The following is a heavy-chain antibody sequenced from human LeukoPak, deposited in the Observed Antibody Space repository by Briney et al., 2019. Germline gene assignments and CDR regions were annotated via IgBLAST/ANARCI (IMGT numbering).Heavy chain of an antibody. J-gene: IGHJ4*02. CDR3: ARDPDSSNPQ. V-gene: IGHV3-53*01. D-gene: IGHD4-11*01. CDR2: IYSGGTT. CDR1: GFTISSNF. Sequence: GVSLRLSCAASGFTISSNFMSWVRQAAGKGLEWVSVIYSGGTTYYADSVKGRFTISRYNSKNTLYLQMNSLRAEDTAVYYCARDPDSSNPQWGQGTLVTVSS.